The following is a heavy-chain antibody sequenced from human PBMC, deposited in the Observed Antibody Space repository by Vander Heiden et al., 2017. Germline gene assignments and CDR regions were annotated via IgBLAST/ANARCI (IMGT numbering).Heavy chain of an antibody. V-gene: IGHV4-39*01. CDR3: ARAESGITATTQRFDS. J-gene: IGHJ4*02. D-gene: IGHD1-7*01. CDR1: GGSISSSSYY. CDR2: IYYSGNT. Sequence: QLQLQESGPGLVKSSETLSLTCTVSGGSISSSSYYWGWIRQPPGQGLEWIGSIYYSGNTYYNSSLESRLTISVDTSKSQFYLEVTTVTAADTAVYFCARAESGITATTQRFDSWSQGILVTVSS.